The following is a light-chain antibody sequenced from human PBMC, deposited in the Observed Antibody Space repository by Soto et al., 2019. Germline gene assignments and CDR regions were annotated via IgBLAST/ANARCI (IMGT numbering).Light chain of an antibody. V-gene: IGKV1-5*03. Sequence: DIQMTQSPSTLSASVGDRVTITCRADQYVSVWLAWYQQKPGKAPRLLIYKASSLYSGVPTRFSGSGSGTEFTLTISSLQPDDFATYYCQQYNSYSPYTFGQGTKLEIK. J-gene: IGKJ2*01. CDR3: QQYNSYSPYT. CDR1: QYVSVW. CDR2: KAS.